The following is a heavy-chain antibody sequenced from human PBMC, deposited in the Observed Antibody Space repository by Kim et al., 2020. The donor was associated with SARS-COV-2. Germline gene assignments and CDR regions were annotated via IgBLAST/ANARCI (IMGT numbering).Heavy chain of an antibody. CDR3: ARGGPGGPMVRGSSYYYYYGMDV. Sequence: SETLSLTCAVYGGSFSGYYWSWIRQPPGKGLEWIGEINHSGSTNYNPSLKSRVTISVDTSKNQFSLKLSSVTAADTAVYYCARGGPGGPMVRGSSYYYYYGMDVWGQGTTVTVSS. J-gene: IGHJ6*02. CDR2: INHSGST. CDR1: GGSFSGYY. D-gene: IGHD3-10*01. V-gene: IGHV4-34*01.